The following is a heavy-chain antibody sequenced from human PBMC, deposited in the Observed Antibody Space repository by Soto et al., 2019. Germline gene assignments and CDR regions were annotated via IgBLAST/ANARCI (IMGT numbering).Heavy chain of an antibody. D-gene: IGHD5-18*01. CDR2: MNPNSGNT. CDR3: ARCIQGDYYYGMDV. CDR1: GYTFTSYD. V-gene: IGHV1-8*01. Sequence: GASVKVSCKASGYTFTSYDINWVRQATGQGLEWMGWMNPNSGNTQYAQKFRGRVTMTTDTSTTTVYMELTNLRSDDTAVYYCARCIQGDYYYGMDVWGQGTTVTVSS. J-gene: IGHJ6*02.